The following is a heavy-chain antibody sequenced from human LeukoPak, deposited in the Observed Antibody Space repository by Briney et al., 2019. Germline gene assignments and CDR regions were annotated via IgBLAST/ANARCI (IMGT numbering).Heavy chain of an antibody. Sequence: GGSLRLSCAASGFTFSSYAMHWVRQAPAKGLEGVAVISYDGSNKYYADSVEGRFTISRDNSKNTLYLQMNSLRAEDTAVYYCARAIGDYGRSGWFDPWGQGTLVTVSS. CDR1: GFTFSSYA. J-gene: IGHJ5*02. D-gene: IGHD4-17*01. CDR2: ISYDGSNK. V-gene: IGHV3-30-3*01. CDR3: ARAIGDYGRSGWFDP.